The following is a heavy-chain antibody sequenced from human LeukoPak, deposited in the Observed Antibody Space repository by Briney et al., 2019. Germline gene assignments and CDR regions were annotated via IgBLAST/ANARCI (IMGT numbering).Heavy chain of an antibody. V-gene: IGHV3-74*01. J-gene: IGHJ4*02. D-gene: IGHD5-18*01. CDR2: ITSDGRTT. CDR1: GFTFSSTW. Sequence: GGSLRLSCAASGFTFSSTWMHWFRQGAGKGLVWVSRITSDGRTTIYADSVKGRFTISRDNAKNSLYLQMNSLRAEDTAVYYCARDLSGVTGYTYGRGIDYWGQGTLVTVSS. CDR3: ARDLSGVTGYTYGRGIDY.